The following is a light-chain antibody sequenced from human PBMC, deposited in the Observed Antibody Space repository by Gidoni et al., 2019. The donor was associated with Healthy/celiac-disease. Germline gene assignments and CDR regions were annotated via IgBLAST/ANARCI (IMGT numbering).Light chain of an antibody. CDR3: QRYNSAPAT. J-gene: IGKJ3*01. CDR1: QGISNY. CDR2: AAS. Sequence: DIQMTQSPSSLSASVGDRVTITCRASQGISNYLAWYQQKPGKVPKLLIYAASTLQAGVPSRFSGSGSGTDFTLTISSLQPENVATYYCQRYNSAPATFGPXTKVDIK. V-gene: IGKV1-27*01.